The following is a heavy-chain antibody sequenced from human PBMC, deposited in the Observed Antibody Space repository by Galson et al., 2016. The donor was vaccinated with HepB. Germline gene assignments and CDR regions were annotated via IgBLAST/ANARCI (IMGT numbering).Heavy chain of an antibody. CDR1: GYTFITYG. J-gene: IGHJ4*02. D-gene: IGHD2/OR15-2a*01. CDR2: ISAYSADT. V-gene: IGHV1-18*01. CDR3: ARDVQYRLDS. Sequence: SVKVSCKASGYTFITYGIAWVRQAPGQGLEWMGWISAYSADTTYAQKFQGRVTMTTDSSTTTAYMELRSLRFDDTALYYCARDVQYRLDSWGQGTLVTVSS.